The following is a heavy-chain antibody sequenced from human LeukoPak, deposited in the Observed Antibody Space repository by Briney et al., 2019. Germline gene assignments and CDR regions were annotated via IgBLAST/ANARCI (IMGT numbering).Heavy chain of an antibody. CDR3: ARAYEHYYDSSGYYLGLDY. CDR2: INPSGGST. J-gene: IGHJ4*02. Sequence: ASVKVSCKASGYTFTSYYMHWVRQAPGQGLEWMGIINPSGGSTSYAQKFQGRVTMTRDMSTSTVYMELSSLRSEDTAVYYCARAYEHYYDSSGYYLGLDYWGQGTLVTVSS. D-gene: IGHD3-22*01. CDR1: GYTFTSYY. V-gene: IGHV1-46*01.